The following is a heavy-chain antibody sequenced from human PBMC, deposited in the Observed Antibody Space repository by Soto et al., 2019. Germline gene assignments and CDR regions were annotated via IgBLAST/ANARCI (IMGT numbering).Heavy chain of an antibody. CDR1: GFTFSNYA. J-gene: IGHJ4*02. D-gene: IGHD6-13*01. CDR3: AKTIAAADTTFDY. Sequence: EVQLLESGGGLEQPGGSLRLSCVASGFTFSNYAMSWVRQTPGKGLEWVSTVSGSGGSTFYADSVKGRFTISRDNSKNTLDLQMNSLRVEDTAVYHCAKTIAAADTTFDYWGQGTLVTVSS. V-gene: IGHV3-23*01. CDR2: VSGSGGST.